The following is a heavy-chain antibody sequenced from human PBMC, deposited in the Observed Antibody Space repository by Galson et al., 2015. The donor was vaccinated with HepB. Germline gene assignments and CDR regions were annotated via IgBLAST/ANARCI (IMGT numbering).Heavy chain of an antibody. D-gene: IGHD3-10*01. CDR2: ITGSGDKT. CDR3: AKVPRNIITIVRGVIIAYFDS. CDR1: GFTFNNYA. V-gene: IGHV3-23*01. Sequence: SLRLSCADSGFTFNNYAMSWVRHAPGKGLEWVSAITGSGDKTYYGDSVKGRFTVSRDNSRNTLYLQMNSLRAEDTALYYCAKVPRNIITIVRGVIIAYFDSWGQGTLVTVSS. J-gene: IGHJ4*02.